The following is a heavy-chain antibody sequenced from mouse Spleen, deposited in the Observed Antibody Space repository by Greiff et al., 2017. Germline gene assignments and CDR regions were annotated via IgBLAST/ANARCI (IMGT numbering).Heavy chain of an antibody. CDR3: AREGYGYDEGAFDY. Sequence: DVKLQESGPGLVKPSQSLSLTCSVTGYSITSGYYWNWIRQFPGNKLEWMGYISYDGSNNYNPSLKNRISITRDTSKNQFFLKLNSVTTEDTATYYCAREGYGYDEGAFDYWGQGTTLTVSS. CDR1: GYSITSGYY. J-gene: IGHJ2*01. CDR2: ISYDGSN. D-gene: IGHD2-2*01. V-gene: IGHV3-6*01.